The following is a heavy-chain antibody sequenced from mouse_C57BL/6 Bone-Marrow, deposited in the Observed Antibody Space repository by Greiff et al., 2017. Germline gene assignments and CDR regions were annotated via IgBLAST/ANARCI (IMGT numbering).Heavy chain of an antibody. V-gene: IGHV5-4*01. CDR2: ISDGGSYT. CDR1: GFTFSSYA. Sequence: DVQLVESGGGLVKPGGSLKLSCAASGFTFSSYAMSWVRQTPDKRLEWVATISDGGSYTYYPDKVKGRFTISRDNAKNNLYLQMSHLKSEDTAMYYCARVPDSSGPAYWGQGTLVTVSA. CDR3: ARVPDSSGPAY. J-gene: IGHJ3*01. D-gene: IGHD3-2*02.